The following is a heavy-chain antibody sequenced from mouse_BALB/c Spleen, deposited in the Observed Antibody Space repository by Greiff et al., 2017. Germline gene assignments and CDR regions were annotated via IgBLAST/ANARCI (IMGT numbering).Heavy chain of an antibody. D-gene: IGHD2-1*01. CDR1: GFNIKDTY. Sequence: EVKLVESGAELVKPGASVKLSCTASGFNIKDTYMHWVKQRPEQGLEWIGRIDPANGNTKYDPKFQGKATITADTSSNTAYLQLSSLTSEDTAVYYCAYYVPIAYWGQGTLVTVSA. CDR2: IDPANGNT. J-gene: IGHJ3*01. V-gene: IGHV14-3*02. CDR3: AYYVPIAY.